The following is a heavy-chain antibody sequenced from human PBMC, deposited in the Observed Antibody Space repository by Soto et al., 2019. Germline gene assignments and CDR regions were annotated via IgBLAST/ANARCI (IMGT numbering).Heavy chain of an antibody. Sequence: PSETLSLTCTVSGGSVSSGSYYWSWIRQPPGKGLEWIGYIYYSGSTNYNPSLKSRVTISVDTSKNQFSLKLSSVTAADTAVYYCAREAPLDCSGGSCYVQGDNWFDPWGQGTLVTVSS. V-gene: IGHV4-61*01. CDR3: AREAPLDCSGGSCYVQGDNWFDP. D-gene: IGHD2-15*01. J-gene: IGHJ5*02. CDR1: GGSVSSGSYY. CDR2: IYYSGST.